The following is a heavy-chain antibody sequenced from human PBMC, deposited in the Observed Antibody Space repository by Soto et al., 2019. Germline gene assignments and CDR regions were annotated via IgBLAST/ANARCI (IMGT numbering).Heavy chain of an antibody. J-gene: IGHJ6*02. CDR3: AREETNRLYYDFWSGPQYYYYGMDV. CDR2: INHSGST. D-gene: IGHD3-3*01. CDR1: GGSFSGYY. Sequence: SETLSLTCAVYGGSFSGYYWSWIRQPPGKGLEWIGEINHSGSTNYNPSLKSRVTISVDTSKNQFSLKLSSVTAADTAVYYCAREETNRLYYDFWSGPQYYYYGMDVWGQGTTVTVSS. V-gene: IGHV4-34*01.